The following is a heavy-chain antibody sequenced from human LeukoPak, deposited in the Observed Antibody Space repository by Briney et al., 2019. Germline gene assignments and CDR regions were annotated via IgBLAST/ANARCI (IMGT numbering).Heavy chain of an antibody. D-gene: IGHD1-26*01. CDR2: INHSGST. Sequence: SETLSLTCAVYGGSFSGYYWSWIRQPPGKGLEWIGEINHSGSTNYNPSLKSRVTISVDTSKNQFSLKLSSVTAADTAVYYCARVIVGATCYFDYWGQGTLVTVSS. CDR3: ARVIVGATCYFDY. CDR1: GGSFSGYY. J-gene: IGHJ4*02. V-gene: IGHV4-34*01.